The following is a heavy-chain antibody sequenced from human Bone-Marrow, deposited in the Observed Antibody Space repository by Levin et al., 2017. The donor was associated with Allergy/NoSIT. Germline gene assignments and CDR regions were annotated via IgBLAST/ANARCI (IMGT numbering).Heavy chain of an antibody. CDR3: ATYVGAQGYYDILTGYYFDALDI. V-gene: IGHV4-59*01. D-gene: IGHD3-9*01. CDR2: IYSSGST. CDR1: GGSISSYY. J-gene: IGHJ3*02. Sequence: KASETLSLTCTVSGGSISSYYWSWIRQPPGKELEWIGYIYSSGSTNYNPSLKSRVTISVDTSKNQFSLKLRSVTAADTAVYYCATYVGAQGYYDILTGYYFDALDIWGQGTMVTVSS.